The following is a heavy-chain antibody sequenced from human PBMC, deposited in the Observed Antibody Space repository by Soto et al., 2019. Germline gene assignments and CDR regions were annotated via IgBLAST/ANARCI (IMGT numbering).Heavy chain of an antibody. D-gene: IGHD6-13*01. J-gene: IGHJ5*02. CDR1: GSPITSSSYY. V-gene: IGHV4-39*01. CDR3: ARDSSSWYIVAGWFDP. Sequence: PWETLCRTCTVSGSPITSSSYYWGWSRQRPAKGLEWIGSMYYSGSTYYNPSFKSRVTISVDTSKNQFSLKLSSVTAADTAVYYCARDSSSWYIVAGWFDPWGQGTLVTVSS. CDR2: MYYSGST.